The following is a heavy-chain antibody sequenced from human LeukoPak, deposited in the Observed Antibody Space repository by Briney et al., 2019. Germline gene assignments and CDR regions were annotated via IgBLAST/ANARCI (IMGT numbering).Heavy chain of an antibody. CDR1: GFTFSNYA. V-gene: IGHV3-30-3*01. D-gene: IGHD4-11*01. CDR3: ARGLHLPDYLSPY. Sequence: PGGSLRLSCAASGFTFSNYAMHWVRQAPGKGLEWVAVISYDGSNKYYADSVKGRFTISRDNAKNALYLQMNSLRAEDTAVYYCARGLHLPDYLSPYWGQGTLVTVSS. CDR2: ISYDGSNK. J-gene: IGHJ4*02.